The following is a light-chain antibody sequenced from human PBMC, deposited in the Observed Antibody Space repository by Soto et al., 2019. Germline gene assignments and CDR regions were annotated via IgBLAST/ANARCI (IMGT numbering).Light chain of an antibody. J-gene: IGKJ1*01. CDR3: QQYNNWPTCT. Sequence: TKLPAILSAFPGEGATLSCRAAQDVTTNFAWYQLRRGQPPRLLIYDISTRATGVPARFSGSGSGAEFTLTISSLQSEDFAIYYCQQYNNWPTCTFGPGTKVDIK. CDR2: DIS. CDR1: QDVTTN. V-gene: IGKV3-15*01.